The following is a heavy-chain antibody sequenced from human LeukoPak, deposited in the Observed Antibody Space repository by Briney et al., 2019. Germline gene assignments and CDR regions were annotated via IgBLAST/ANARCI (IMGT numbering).Heavy chain of an antibody. D-gene: IGHD6-13*01. CDR2: INAGNGNT. Sequence: ASVKVSCKASGYIFTSYAMHWVRQAPGQRLEWMGWINAGNGNTKYSQKFQSRVTITRDTSASTVYMELSSLRSEDTAVYYCARDIDRVFNWFDPWGQGTLVTVSS. J-gene: IGHJ5*02. CDR1: GYIFTSYA. CDR3: ARDIDRVFNWFDP. V-gene: IGHV1-3*01.